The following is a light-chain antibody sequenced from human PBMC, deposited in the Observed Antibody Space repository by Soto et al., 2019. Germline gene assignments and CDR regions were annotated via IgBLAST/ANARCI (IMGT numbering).Light chain of an antibody. J-gene: IGKJ1*01. CDR1: QSVRSS. Sequence: EMVMTQSPATLSVPPGERATLSCRASQSVRSSLAWYQQKPGQAPRLLIYGASTRATSVPARFSGSGSGTEFTLTISSLQSEDFAVYYCQQYDNWWTFGQGTKVEIK. V-gene: IGKV3-15*01. CDR3: QQYDNWWT. CDR2: GAS.